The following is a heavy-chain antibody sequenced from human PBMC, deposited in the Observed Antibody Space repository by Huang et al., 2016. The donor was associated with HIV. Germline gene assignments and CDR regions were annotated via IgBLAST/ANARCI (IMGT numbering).Heavy chain of an antibody. CDR1: GFTFSSYG. J-gene: IGHJ3*02. Sequence: VQLVESGGGVVQPGGSLRLSCSASGFTFSSYGMHWVRQAPGKGLEWVAFIRYDGSNKYDADSLRGRFTISRDNSKNTLYLQMNSLRAEDTAVYYCAKGSMANAFDIWGQGTMVTVSS. CDR3: AKGSMANAFDI. V-gene: IGHV3-30*02. D-gene: IGHD3-10*01. CDR2: IRYDGSNK.